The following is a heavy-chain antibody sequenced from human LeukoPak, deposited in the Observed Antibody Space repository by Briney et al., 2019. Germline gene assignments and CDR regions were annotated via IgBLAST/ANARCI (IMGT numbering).Heavy chain of an antibody. CDR3: ARDVRAVGGGDAFDI. Sequence: TTGGSLRLSCAASGFTFSDYYMSWIRQAPGKGLEWVSYISCSGSTIYYADSVKGRFTISRDNAKNSLYLQMNSLRAEDTAVYYCARDVRAVGGGDAFDIWGQGTMVTVSS. CDR1: GFTFSDYY. CDR2: ISCSGSTI. J-gene: IGHJ3*02. V-gene: IGHV3-11*01. D-gene: IGHD6-19*01.